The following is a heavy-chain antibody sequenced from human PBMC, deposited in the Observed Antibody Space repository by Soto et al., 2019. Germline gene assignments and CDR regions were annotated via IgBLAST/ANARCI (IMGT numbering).Heavy chain of an antibody. Sequence: GGSLRLSCAASGFNFGTYWMGWVRQAPGKGLEWVASLNEGGSGTFYVDSVMGRFTISRDNARNSLYLQMNSLRVEDSAVYYCARGLSHLAARAEGVYFDYWGRGTLVTVSS. CDR3: ARGLSHLAARAEGVYFDY. V-gene: IGHV3-7*01. J-gene: IGHJ4*02. CDR1: GFNFGTYW. D-gene: IGHD6-6*01. CDR2: LNEGGSGT.